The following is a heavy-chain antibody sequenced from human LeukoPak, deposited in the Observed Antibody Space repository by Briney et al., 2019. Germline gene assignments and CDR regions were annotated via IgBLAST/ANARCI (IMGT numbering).Heavy chain of an antibody. D-gene: IGHD6-19*01. V-gene: IGHV1-2*05. CDR1: GYTFTGYY. J-gene: IGHJ4*02. Sequence: ASVKVSCKASGYTFTGYYMHWMRQAPGQGLEWVGRINPNSGGTNYAQKFQGRVTMTRDTSISTAYMELSRLRSDDTGVYYCARATGWAFDYWGQGTLVTVSS. CDR2: INPNSGGT. CDR3: ARATGWAFDY.